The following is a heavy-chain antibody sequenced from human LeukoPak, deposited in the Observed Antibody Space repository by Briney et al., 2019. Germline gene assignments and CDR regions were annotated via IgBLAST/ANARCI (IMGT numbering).Heavy chain of an antibody. Sequence: ASVKVSCKASGYTFTSYYMHWVRQAPGQGLEWMGIINPSGGSTSYAQKFQGRVTMTRDTSTSTVYMELSSLRSEDTAVYYCARDWGIAAAGPYNWFDPWGQGTLVTVSS. CDR3: ARDWGIAAAGPYNWFDP. CDR1: GYTFTSYY. CDR2: INPSGGST. J-gene: IGHJ5*02. D-gene: IGHD6-13*01. V-gene: IGHV1-46*01.